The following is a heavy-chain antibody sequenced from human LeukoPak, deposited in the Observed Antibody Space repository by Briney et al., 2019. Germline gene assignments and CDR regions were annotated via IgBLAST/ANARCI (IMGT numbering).Heavy chain of an antibody. CDR2: ISPYTGGT. J-gene: IGHJ4*02. V-gene: IGHV1-18*01. Sequence: ASVKVSCKASGYTFTSYGISWVRQAPGQGLEWMGWISPYTGGTSYAQKFQGRVTITQDRSSNTVYMDLNRLTSDDTALYYCVRDHNSENWGSLGKWGQGTLVTVSS. CDR3: VRDHNSENWGSLGK. CDR1: GYTFTSYG. D-gene: IGHD7-27*01.